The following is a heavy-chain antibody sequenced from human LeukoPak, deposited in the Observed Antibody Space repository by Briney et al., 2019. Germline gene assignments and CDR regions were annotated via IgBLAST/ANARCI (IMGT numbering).Heavy chain of an antibody. CDR2: FDPEDGET. Sequence: ASVKVSCKVSGYTLTELSMHWVRQAPGKGLEWMGGFDPEDGETIYAQKFQGRVAMTEDTSTDTAYMELSSLRSEDTAVYYCASPTPYTYYDFWSGYYSGAFDIWGQGTMVTVSS. CDR3: ASPTPYTYYDFWSGYYSGAFDI. V-gene: IGHV1-24*01. D-gene: IGHD3-3*01. CDR1: GYTLTELS. J-gene: IGHJ3*02.